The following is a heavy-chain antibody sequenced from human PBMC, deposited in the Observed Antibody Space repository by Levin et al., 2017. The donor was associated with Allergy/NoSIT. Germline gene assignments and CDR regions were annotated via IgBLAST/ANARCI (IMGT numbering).Heavy chain of an antibody. J-gene: IGHJ4*02. D-gene: IGHD2-15*01. V-gene: IGHV4-59*01. CDR1: GDSITSSY. CDR3: ARVRLSSFAPTFDS. CDR2: LFSSGSA. Sequence: SETLSLTCTVTGDSITSSYWSWIRQPPGKGLEWIGYLFSSGSADYNPSFKSRVSMSLDTSKNKFSLKVNSVTAEDTAVYYCARVRLSSFAPTFDSWGQGTLVTVSS.